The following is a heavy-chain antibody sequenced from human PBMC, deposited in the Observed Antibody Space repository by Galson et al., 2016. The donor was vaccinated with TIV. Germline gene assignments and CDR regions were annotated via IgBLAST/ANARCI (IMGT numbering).Heavy chain of an antibody. CDR1: GFTFSSYA. V-gene: IGHV3-30*04. CDR2: ISYDGGNK. J-gene: IGHJ4*02. CDR3: VRERGGTHSRFDY. D-gene: IGHD1-26*01. Sequence: LRLSCAASGFTFSSYAMHWVRQAPAKGLEWVALISYDGGNKVYADSVKGRFTFSRDNSKNTLYLQMNSLRPEDTAVYYCVRERGGTHSRFDYWGQGTLVSVSS.